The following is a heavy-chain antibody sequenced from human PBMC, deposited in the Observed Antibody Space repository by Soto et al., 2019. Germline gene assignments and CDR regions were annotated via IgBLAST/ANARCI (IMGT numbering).Heavy chain of an antibody. D-gene: IGHD3-10*01. CDR2: INAGNGNT. J-gene: IGHJ4*02. CDR1: GYTFTSYA. Sequence: GASVKVSCKASGYTFTSYAMHWVRQAPGQRLEWMGWINAGNGNTKYSQKFQGRVTITRDTSASTAYMELSSLRSEDTAVYYCARARLWFGELLSYFDYWGQGTLVTVSS. V-gene: IGHV1-3*01. CDR3: ARARLWFGELLSYFDY.